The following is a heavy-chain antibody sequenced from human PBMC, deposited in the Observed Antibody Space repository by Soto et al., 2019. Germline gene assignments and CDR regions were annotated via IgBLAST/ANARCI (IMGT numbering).Heavy chain of an antibody. CDR3: ARGRYDTQRRYYYYYMDV. D-gene: IGHD3-9*01. J-gene: IGHJ6*03. CDR1: GFSLSTSGVG. CDR2: IYWDDDK. V-gene: IGHV2-5*02. Sequence: SGPTLVNPTQTLTLTCTFSGFSLSTSGVGVGWIRQPPGKALEWLALIYWDDDKRYSPSLKSRLTITKNTSKNQVVLTMTNMKSVDTAIYYCARGRYDTQRRYYYYYMDVWGKGTTVTVSS.